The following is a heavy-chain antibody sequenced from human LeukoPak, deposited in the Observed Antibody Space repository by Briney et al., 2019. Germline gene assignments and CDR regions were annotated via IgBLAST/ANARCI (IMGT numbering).Heavy chain of an antibody. V-gene: IGHV3-15*01. Sequence: PGGSLRLSCAGSGFLLSDAWMSWVRQALGKGLEWVGRIKRQSDGAITDYGSPVRGRFTTSRDDSENMLYLQMNSLQTEDTAVYYCTTGQGKTGDDYWGQGTLVTVSS. CDR2: IKRQSDGAIT. CDR1: GFLLSDAW. CDR3: TTGQGKTGDDY. J-gene: IGHJ4*02.